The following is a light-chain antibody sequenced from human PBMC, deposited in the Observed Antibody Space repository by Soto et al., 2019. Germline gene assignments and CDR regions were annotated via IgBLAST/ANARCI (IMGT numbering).Light chain of an antibody. Sequence: QSALTQPASVSGSPGQSITISCTGTSSDVGGYNYVSWYQHHPGKAPKLMIYEVSNRPSGISTRFSGSKSGNTASLTISGLQAEDEADYSCSSYTSSNTVVFGGGTQLTVL. CDR1: SSDVGGYNY. CDR3: SSYTSSNTVV. V-gene: IGLV2-14*01. CDR2: EVS. J-gene: IGLJ2*01.